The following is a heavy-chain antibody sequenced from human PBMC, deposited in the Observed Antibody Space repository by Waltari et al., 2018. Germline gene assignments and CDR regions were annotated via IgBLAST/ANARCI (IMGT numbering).Heavy chain of an antibody. CDR1: GYTFTGYY. J-gene: IGHJ4*02. CDR2: INPNSGNT. V-gene: IGHV1-8*03. Sequence: QVQLVQSGAEVKKPGASVKVSCKASGYTFTGYYMHWVRQAPGQGLEWMGRINPNSGNTGYAQKFQGRVTITRNTSISTAYMELSSLRSEDTAVYYCARKRAGYDDYWGQGTLVTVS. D-gene: IGHD5-12*01. CDR3: ARKRAGYDDY.